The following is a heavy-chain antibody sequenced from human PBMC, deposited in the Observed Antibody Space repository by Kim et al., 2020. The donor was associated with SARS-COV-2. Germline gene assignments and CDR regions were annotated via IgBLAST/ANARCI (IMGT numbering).Heavy chain of an antibody. D-gene: IGHD2-15*01. CDR3: ARSVVVAAYNWFDP. V-gene: IGHV4-34*01. CDR2: INHSGST. Sequence: SETLSLTCAVYGGSFSGYYWSWIRQPPGKGLEWIGEINHSGSTNYNPSLKSRVTISVDTSKNQFSLKLSSVTAADTAVYYCARSVVVAAYNWFDPWGQGTLVTVSS. J-gene: IGHJ5*02. CDR1: GGSFSGYY.